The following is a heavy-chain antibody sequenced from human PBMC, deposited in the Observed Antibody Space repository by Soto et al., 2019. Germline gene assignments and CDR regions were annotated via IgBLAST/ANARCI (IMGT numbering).Heavy chain of an antibody. CDR3: ARSGRSLLDY. Sequence: QVQLQESVPGLVKASQTLSLTCTVSGASISGSDHYWSWIRQPPGKGLEWIGHLSYTGNSYHPYYNPSLQSRPTMSLDTSKNQFSLNMTSVTAADTAVYFCARSGRSLLDYWGQGALVSVSS. D-gene: IGHD1-26*01. J-gene: IGHJ4*02. CDR1: GASISGSDHY. V-gene: IGHV4-30-4*01. CDR2: LSYTGNSYHP.